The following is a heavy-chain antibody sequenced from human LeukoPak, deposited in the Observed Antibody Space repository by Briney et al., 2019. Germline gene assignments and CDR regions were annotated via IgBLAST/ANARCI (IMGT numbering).Heavy chain of an antibody. V-gene: IGHV1-46*01. CDR2: INPSGGRT. CDR1: GYTFSTFH. D-gene: IGHD6-19*01. Sequence: ASVKVSCKASGYTFSTFHMHWVRQAPGQGLEWMGLINPSGGRTSYTQKFQDRVTVTRDTSTNTVYMELSGLRYEDTAVYYCARGCCEGSIEVAGHDYWGQGTLVFVSS. J-gene: IGHJ4*02. CDR3: ARGCCEGSIEVAGHDY.